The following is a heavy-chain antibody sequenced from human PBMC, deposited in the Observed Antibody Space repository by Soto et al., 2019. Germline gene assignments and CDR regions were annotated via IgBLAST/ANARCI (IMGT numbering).Heavy chain of an antibody. D-gene: IGHD2-15*01. CDR3: ATGYCSDRSCYSVASNIGEY. Sequence: GGSLRLSCETSGFTFSHYNMNWVRQAPGKGLEWVSSIDSTSSEIHYAGSVQGRFTVSRDNAKNSLYLQMNSLEAEDTAVYYCATGYCSDRSCYSVASNIGEYWGQGTLVTVSS. J-gene: IGHJ4*02. CDR1: GFTFSHYN. CDR2: IDSTSSEI. V-gene: IGHV3-21*06.